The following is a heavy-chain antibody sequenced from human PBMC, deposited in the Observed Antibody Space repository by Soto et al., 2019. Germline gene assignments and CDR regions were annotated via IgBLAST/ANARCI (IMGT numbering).Heavy chain of an antibody. Sequence: EVQLVESGGGLVQPGGSPRLSCAASGFTFSNYLMHWVRQVPGKGLVWVSGINSDGSRTSYADSVKGRFTISRDNAKNTLYLQMNSLRAEDTAVYYCAREVYYFDSSGYEGGWFDPWGQGTLVTVSS. D-gene: IGHD3-22*01. V-gene: IGHV3-74*01. CDR1: GFTFSNYL. CDR3: AREVYYFDSSGYEGGWFDP. J-gene: IGHJ5*02. CDR2: INSDGSRT.